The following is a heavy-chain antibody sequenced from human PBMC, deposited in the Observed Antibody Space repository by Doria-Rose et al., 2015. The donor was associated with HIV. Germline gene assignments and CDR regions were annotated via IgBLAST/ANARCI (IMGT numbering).Heavy chain of an antibody. CDR3: ARIKSSRWYHKYYFDF. V-gene: IGHV2-26*01. CDR1: GVSLSSPGMG. CDR2: IFSDDES. D-gene: IGHD6-13*01. J-gene: IGHJ4*02. Sequence: VTLKEPGPVLVKPTETLTLTCTVSGVSLSSPGMGVSWIRQPPGKALEWLANIFSDDESTYKTSLKSRLTISRRTSKSQVVLTMTDMDPVDTATYYCARIKSSRWYHKYYFDFWGQGTLVIVSA.